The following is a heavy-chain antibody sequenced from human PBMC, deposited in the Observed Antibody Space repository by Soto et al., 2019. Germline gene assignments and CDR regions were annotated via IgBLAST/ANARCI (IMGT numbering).Heavy chain of an antibody. CDR3: ATENYYDSSGYYSNFDY. V-gene: IGHV3-33*01. D-gene: IGHD3-22*01. CDR1: GFTFSSFG. CDR2: IWYDGSKK. J-gene: IGHJ4*02. Sequence: PGGSLRLSCVASGFTFSSFGMHWVRQAPGKGLEWVAVIWYDGSKKYYADSVKGRFTISRDNSKNTLYLQMNSLRAEDTAVYYCATENYYDSSGYYSNFDYWGQGTLVTVS.